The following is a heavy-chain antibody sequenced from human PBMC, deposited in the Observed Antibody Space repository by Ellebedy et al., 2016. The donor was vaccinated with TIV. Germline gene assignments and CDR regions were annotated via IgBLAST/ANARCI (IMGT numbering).Heavy chain of an antibody. CDR1: GLIVNNAY. CDR2: IQSRSEGGTA. CDR3: NTGWAFDD. V-gene: IGHV3-15*05. Sequence: ESLKISXEASGLIVNNAYMTWVRQAPGKGLEWIGRIQSRSEGGTAAYAAPVKGRVIISRDESENKLFLQMYSLRPEDTGVYYCNTGWAFDDWGQGTMVTVSS. J-gene: IGHJ3*01.